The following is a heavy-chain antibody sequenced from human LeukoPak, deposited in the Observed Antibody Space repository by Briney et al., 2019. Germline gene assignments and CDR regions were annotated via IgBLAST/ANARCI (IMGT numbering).Heavy chain of an antibody. CDR1: GASISSGDYY. V-gene: IGHV4-30-4*01. J-gene: IGHJ4*02. Sequence: SQTLSLTCTVSGASISSGDYYWSWIRQSPGEGLEWIGYIYYSGSTSYNPSLKSRVTISVDTSKNQFSLKLTSVTAADTAVYYCARGPNYVWGSYRYFDYWGQGTLVTVSS. CDR3: ARGPNYVWGSYRYFDY. D-gene: IGHD3-16*02. CDR2: IYYSGST.